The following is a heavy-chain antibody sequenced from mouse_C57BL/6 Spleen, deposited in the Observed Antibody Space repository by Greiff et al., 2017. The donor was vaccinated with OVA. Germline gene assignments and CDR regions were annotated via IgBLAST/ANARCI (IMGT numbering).Heavy chain of an antibody. CDR3: ARSGLGQYFDV. J-gene: IGHJ1*03. D-gene: IGHD4-1*01. Sequence: QVQLQQPGAELVRPGSSVKLSCKASGYTFTSYWMHWVKQRPIQGLEWIGNIDPSDSETHYNQKFKDKATLTVDKSSSTAYMQLSSLTSEDSAVYYCARSGLGQYFDVWGTGTTVTVSS. V-gene: IGHV1-52*01. CDR1: GYTFTSYW. CDR2: IDPSDSET.